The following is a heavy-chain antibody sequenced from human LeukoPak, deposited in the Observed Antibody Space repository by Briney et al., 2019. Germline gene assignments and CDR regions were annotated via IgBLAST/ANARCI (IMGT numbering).Heavy chain of an antibody. CDR2: ITAYNGNT. J-gene: IGHJ4*02. CDR1: GHTFKTYG. D-gene: IGHD3-3*01. Sequence: GASVTLSCTVDGHTFKTYGISWVRQAPGQGLEWMGWITAYNGNTNYAQKLQDRVTMTTDTSTGTAYMELGSLTSDDTAVYYCARFWSGYLPDYWGQGTLVTVSS. V-gene: IGHV1-18*01. CDR3: ARFWSGYLPDY.